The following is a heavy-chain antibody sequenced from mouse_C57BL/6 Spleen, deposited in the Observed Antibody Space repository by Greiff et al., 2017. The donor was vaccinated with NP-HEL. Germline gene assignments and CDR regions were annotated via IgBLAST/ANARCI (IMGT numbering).Heavy chain of an antibody. Sequence: EVKVVESEGGLVQPGSSMKLSCTASGFTFSDYYMAWVRQVPEKGLEWVANINYDGSSTYYLDSLKSRFIISRDNAKNILYLQMSSLKSEDTATYYCARDPYDGAMDYWGQGTSVTVSS. CDR1: GFTFSDYY. CDR2: INYDGSST. CDR3: ARDPYDGAMDY. V-gene: IGHV5-16*01. J-gene: IGHJ4*01. D-gene: IGHD2-12*01.